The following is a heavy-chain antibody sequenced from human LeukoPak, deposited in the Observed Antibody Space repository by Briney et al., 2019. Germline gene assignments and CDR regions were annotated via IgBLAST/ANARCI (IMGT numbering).Heavy chain of an antibody. CDR1: GFTFSSYS. CDR3: AGYCSGGSCYD. CDR2: ISSSSSYI. D-gene: IGHD2-15*01. J-gene: IGHJ4*02. V-gene: IGHV3-21*01. Sequence: GGSLRLSCAASGFTFSSYSMNWIRQAPGKGLEWVSSISSSSSYIYYADSVKGRFTISRDNAKNSLYLQMNSLRAEDTAVYYCAGYCSGGSCYDWGQGTLVTVSS.